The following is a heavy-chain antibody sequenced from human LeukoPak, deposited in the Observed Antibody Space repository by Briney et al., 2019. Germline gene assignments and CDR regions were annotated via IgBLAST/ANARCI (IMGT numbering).Heavy chain of an antibody. CDR2: IYYSGST. CDR1: GGSISSSSYY. Sequence: PSETLSLTCTVSGGSISSSSYYWGWIRQPPGKGLEWVGSIYYSGSTYYNPSLKSRVTISADTSKNQFSLKLSSVTAADTAVYYCARLYDYPPPYFDYWGQGTLVTVSS. V-gene: IGHV4-39*01. J-gene: IGHJ4*02. D-gene: IGHD3-16*01. CDR3: ARLYDYPPPYFDY.